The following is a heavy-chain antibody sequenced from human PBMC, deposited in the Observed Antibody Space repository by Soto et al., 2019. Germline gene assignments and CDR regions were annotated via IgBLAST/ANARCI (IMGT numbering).Heavy chain of an antibody. V-gene: IGHV1-18*01. CDR3: ARETPVGGQLRSAYYYYGMDV. Sequence: QVQLVQSGAEVKKPRASVKVSCKASGYTFTSYGISWVRQAPGQGLEWMGWISAYNGNTNYAQKLQGRVTMTTDTATSTAYMELRSLRSDDTAVYYCARETPVGGQLRSAYYYYGMDVWGQGTTVTVSS. J-gene: IGHJ6*02. D-gene: IGHD1-26*01. CDR2: ISAYNGNT. CDR1: GYTFTSYG.